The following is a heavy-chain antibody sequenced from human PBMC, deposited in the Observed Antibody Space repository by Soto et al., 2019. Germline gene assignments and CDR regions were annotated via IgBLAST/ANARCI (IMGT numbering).Heavy chain of an antibody. CDR1: GGSFSGYY. J-gene: IGHJ4*02. Sequence: SETLSLTCAVYGGSFSGYYWSWIRQPPGKGLEWIGEINHSGSTNYNPSLKSRVTISVDTSKNQFSLKLSSVTAADTAVYYCARGNYGSFFRKGFDYWGQGTLVTVSS. CDR3: ARGNYGSFFRKGFDY. V-gene: IGHV4-34*01. D-gene: IGHD4-17*01. CDR2: INHSGST.